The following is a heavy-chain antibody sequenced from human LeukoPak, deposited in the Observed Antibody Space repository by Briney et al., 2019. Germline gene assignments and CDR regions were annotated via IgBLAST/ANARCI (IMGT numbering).Heavy chain of an antibody. V-gene: IGHV3-23*01. D-gene: IGHD2-2*01. CDR3: AKVVVALIVPAPFDP. CDR2: ISGSGGST. CDR1: GFTFSSYA. Sequence: GGSLRLSCAASGFTFSSYAMSWVRQAPGKGLEWVSAISGSGGSTYYADSVKGRFTISRDNSKNTLYLQMNSLRAEDTAVYYCAKVVVALIVPAPFDPWGQGTLVTVSS. J-gene: IGHJ5*02.